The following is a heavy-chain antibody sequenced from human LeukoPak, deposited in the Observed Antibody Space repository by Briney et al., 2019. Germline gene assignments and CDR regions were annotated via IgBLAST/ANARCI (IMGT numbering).Heavy chain of an antibody. CDR3: AGSIWFGEFNAEVVFDY. Sequence: SVKVSCKASGGTFSSYAISWVRQAPGQGLEWMGGIIPIFGTANYAQKFQGRVTITSDESTSTAYMELSSLRSEDTAVYYCAGSIWFGEFNAEVVFDYWGQGTLVTVSS. J-gene: IGHJ4*02. V-gene: IGHV1-69*13. CDR1: GGTFSSYA. D-gene: IGHD3-10*01. CDR2: IIPIFGTA.